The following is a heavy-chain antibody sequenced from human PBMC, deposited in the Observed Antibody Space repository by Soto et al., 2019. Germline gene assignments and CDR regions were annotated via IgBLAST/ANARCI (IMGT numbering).Heavy chain of an antibody. V-gene: IGHV4-59*01. Sequence: QVQLQESGPGLMKPSETLSLTCNVSGGSISSYYWSWIRQPPGKGLEYIGHVYNSGSTIHSPSLKSRATISVDTSKNQFSLKLTSVTAADTAVYYCAGGSSLCWECFHHWGQGILITVSS. CDR2: VYNSGST. CDR1: GGSISSYY. D-gene: IGHD2-2*01. CDR3: AGGSSLCWECFHH. J-gene: IGHJ1*01.